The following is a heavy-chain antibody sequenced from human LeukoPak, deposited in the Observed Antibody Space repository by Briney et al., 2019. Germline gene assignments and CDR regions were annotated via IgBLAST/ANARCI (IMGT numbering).Heavy chain of an antibody. J-gene: IGHJ4*02. CDR1: GFSISNSA. D-gene: IGHD5-12*01. Sequence: GGSLRLFCAASGFSISNSAMSWVRQAPGKGLECLSFIVASGGYTFYADSVKGRFTISRDSSKNTLYLQMNSLRAKDMAVYSCAKGAYESTGMGYFNYWGQGTLVTVSS. CDR2: IVASGGYT. V-gene: IGHV3-23*01. CDR3: AKGAYESTGMGYFNY.